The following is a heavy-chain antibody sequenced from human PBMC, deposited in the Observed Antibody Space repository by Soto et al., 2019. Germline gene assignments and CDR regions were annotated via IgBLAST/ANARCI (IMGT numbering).Heavy chain of an antibody. D-gene: IGHD1-26*01. Sequence: ASVKVSCKASGYTFTGYYMHWVRQAPGQGLEWMGWINPNSGGTNYAQKFQGRVTMTRDTSISTAYMELSRLRSDDTAVYYCAREGGGELLWNWFDPWGQGTLVTVSS. CDR1: GYTFTGYY. CDR3: AREGGGELLWNWFDP. J-gene: IGHJ5*02. CDR2: INPNSGGT. V-gene: IGHV1-2*02.